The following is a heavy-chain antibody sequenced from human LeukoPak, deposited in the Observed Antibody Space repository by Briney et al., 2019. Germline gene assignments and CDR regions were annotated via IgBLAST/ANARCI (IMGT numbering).Heavy chain of an antibody. D-gene: IGHD6-19*01. J-gene: IGHJ1*01. V-gene: IGHV4-34*01. CDR2: IYHSGNT. CDR3: VANGWYSLEH. CDR1: GGSFSGYY. Sequence: SETLSLTCAVYGGSFSGYYWSWIRQPPGKGLEWIGEIYHSGNTNYNPSLKSRVTLSVDKSKNQLSLKVNSVTAADTAVYYCVANGWYSLEHWGQGTLVIVSS.